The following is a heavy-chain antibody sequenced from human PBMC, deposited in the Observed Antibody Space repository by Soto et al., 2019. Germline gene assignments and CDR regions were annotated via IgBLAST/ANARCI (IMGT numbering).Heavy chain of an antibody. J-gene: IGHJ3*02. CDR1: EVNSRTHW. V-gene: IGHV3-74*01. CDR2: INGDGSTT. Sequence: GVLKILSCTASEVNSRTHWVSCVRQAPGKGLVWVSHINGDGSTTSYTDSVKGRFTISRDNTKNTLYLQVDSLRAEDTAVYYCTRIQNAFDIWGRGTMVTVSS. CDR3: TRIQNAFDI.